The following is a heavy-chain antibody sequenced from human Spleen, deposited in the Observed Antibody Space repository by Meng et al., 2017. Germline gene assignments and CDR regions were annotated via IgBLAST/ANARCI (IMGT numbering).Heavy chain of an antibody. CDR3: ARAPQYYYASSGFYGSSDFDY. D-gene: IGHD3-22*01. Sequence: GESLKISCAASGFTFSSYAMSWVRQAPGKGLEWVSAISGSGGSTYYADSVKGRFTISRDNSKNTLYLQMNSLRADDTAVYYCARAPQYYYASSGFYGSSDFDYWGQGTLVTVSS. J-gene: IGHJ4*02. V-gene: IGHV3-23*01. CDR2: ISGSGGST. CDR1: GFTFSSYA.